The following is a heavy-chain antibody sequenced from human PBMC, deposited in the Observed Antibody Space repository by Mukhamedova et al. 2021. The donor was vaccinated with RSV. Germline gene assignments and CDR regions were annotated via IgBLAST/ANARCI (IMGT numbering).Heavy chain of an antibody. V-gene: IGHV4-59*01. D-gene: IGHD6-19*01. CDR3: AREIGGSGYFDS. CDR2: HYNGDT. J-gene: IGHJ4*02. Sequence: HYNGDTNYSPSLKSRVTFSVDTSKNQFSLKLSSVTAADTAVYYCAREIGGSGYFDSWRQGTPVTVSS.